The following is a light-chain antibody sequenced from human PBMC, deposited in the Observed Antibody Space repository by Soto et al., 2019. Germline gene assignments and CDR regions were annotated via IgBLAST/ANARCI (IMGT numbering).Light chain of an antibody. Sequence: QSALTQPASVSGSPGQSITISCTGTSSDVGGYNYVSWYQQHPGKAPKLMIYDVSNRPSGVSNRFSGSKSGNTASLTISGLQAEDEADYSCSSYTSSSTLFGGGTKLT. V-gene: IGLV2-14*01. CDR3: SSYTSSSTL. CDR1: SSDVGGYNY. CDR2: DVS. J-gene: IGLJ2*01.